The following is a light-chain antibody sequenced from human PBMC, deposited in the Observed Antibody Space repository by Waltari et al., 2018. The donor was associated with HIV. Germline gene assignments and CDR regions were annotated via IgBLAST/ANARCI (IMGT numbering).Light chain of an antibody. V-gene: IGLV3-25*03. CDR3: QSADSSGTYRV. Sequence: SYELTQPPSVSVSPGQTARITCSGDALPKRYAYWYQQKPGQAPVLVIYKDSERPSGIPERFSGSSSGTTVTLTISGFQAEDEADYYCQSADSSGTYRVFGGGTKLTVL. CDR1: ALPKRY. J-gene: IGLJ3*02. CDR2: KDS.